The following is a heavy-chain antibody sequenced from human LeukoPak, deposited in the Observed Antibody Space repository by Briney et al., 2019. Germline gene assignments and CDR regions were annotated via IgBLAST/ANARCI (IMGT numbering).Heavy chain of an antibody. D-gene: IGHD2-15*01. CDR2: ISRTGSYI. Sequence: GGSLRLSCAASGFTFSSYNMNWVRQAPGRGLEWVSSISRTGSYIYYADSVKGRFTISRDNAQNSLYLQMNSLRVEDTVVYYCARVLETDCRGGSCYSGLDYWGQGTLVTVSS. V-gene: IGHV3-21*01. J-gene: IGHJ4*02. CDR1: GFTFSSYN. CDR3: ARVLETDCRGGSCYSGLDY.